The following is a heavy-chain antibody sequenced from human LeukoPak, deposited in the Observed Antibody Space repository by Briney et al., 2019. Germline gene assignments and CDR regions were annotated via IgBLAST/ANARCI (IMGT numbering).Heavy chain of an antibody. Sequence: AXSGSGGSTYYADSVKGRFTISRDNSKNTLYLQMNSLRAEDTAVYYCAKDTPVVVVAATPFDYWGQGTLVTVSS. D-gene: IGHD2-15*01. J-gene: IGHJ4*02. CDR3: AKDTPVVVVAATPFDY. CDR2: XSGSGGST. V-gene: IGHV3-23*01.